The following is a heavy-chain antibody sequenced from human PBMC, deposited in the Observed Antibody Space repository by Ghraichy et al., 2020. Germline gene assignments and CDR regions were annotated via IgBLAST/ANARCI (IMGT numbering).Heavy chain of an antibody. D-gene: IGHD2-2*01. Sequence: PETLSLTCTVSGDSVSSYFWSWIRQPAGKGLEWIGRIYTSGSTNYNPSLRSRVSMSVDTSKNQFSLKLSSVTAADTAVYYCARVAHSSSCYRLDSWGRGALVTVS. CDR3: ARVAHSSSCYRLDS. V-gene: IGHV4-4*07. J-gene: IGHJ5*01. CDR1: GDSVSSYF. CDR2: IYTSGST.